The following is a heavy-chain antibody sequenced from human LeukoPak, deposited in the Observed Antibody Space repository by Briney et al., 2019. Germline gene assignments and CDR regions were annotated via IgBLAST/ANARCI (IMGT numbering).Heavy chain of an antibody. CDR2: IYYSGST. J-gene: IGHJ4*02. D-gene: IGHD1-26*01. CDR1: GGSISSYY. Sequence: PSETLSLTCTVSGGSISSYYWSWIRQPPGKGLEWIGYIYYSGSTNYNPSLKSRVTISVDTSKNQFSPKLSSVTAADTAVYYCARHLSGSYSFDYWGQGTLVTVSS. CDR3: ARHLSGSYSFDY. V-gene: IGHV4-59*08.